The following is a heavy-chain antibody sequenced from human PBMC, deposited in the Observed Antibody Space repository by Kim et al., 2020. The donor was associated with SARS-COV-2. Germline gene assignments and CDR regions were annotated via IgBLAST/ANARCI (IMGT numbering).Heavy chain of an antibody. V-gene: IGHV5-51*01. D-gene: IGHD3-10*01. CDR1: GYSFTSYW. CDR3: ARHINYYGSGSYYPDY. CDR2: IYPGDSDT. Sequence: GESLKISCKGSGYSFTSYWIGWVRQMPGKGLEWMGIIYPGDSDTRYSPSFQGQVTISADKSISTAYLQWSSLKASDTAMYYCARHINYYGSGSYYPDYWGQGTLVTVSS. J-gene: IGHJ4*02.